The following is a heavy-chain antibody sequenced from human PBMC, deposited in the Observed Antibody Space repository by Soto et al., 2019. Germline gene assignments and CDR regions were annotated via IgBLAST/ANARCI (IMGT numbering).Heavy chain of an antibody. D-gene: IGHD2-15*01. CDR2: IWFDGSKK. CDR1: GFTFSSYG. J-gene: IGHJ4*02. V-gene: IGHV3-33*01. CDR3: ARHPRGGGFGNFDY. Sequence: GGSLRLSCAASGFTFSSYGMHWVRQAPGKGLEWVAVIWFDGSKKYLADSVKGRFTISRDNSKRTLYLQMNSLRVEDTAVYYCARHPRGGGFGNFDYWGLGTLVTVSS.